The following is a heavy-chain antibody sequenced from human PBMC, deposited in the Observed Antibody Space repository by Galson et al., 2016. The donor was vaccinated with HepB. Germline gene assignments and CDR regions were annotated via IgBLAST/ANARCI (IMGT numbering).Heavy chain of an antibody. V-gene: IGHV3-13*01. Sequence: SLRLSCAASGFTFTNNIMSWVRHVTGKGLEWVSAIGTAGDTYYPGSVKGRFTISRENAKNSLYLQMNSLRDEDTAVYYCARDGGGTGGYYYYAMDVWGQGTTVTVSS. D-gene: IGHD1-14*01. J-gene: IGHJ6*02. CDR3: ARDGGGTGGYYYYAMDV. CDR1: GFTFTNNI. CDR2: IGTAGDT.